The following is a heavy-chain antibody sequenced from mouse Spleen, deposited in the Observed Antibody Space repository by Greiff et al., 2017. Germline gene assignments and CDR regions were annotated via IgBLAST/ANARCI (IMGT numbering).Heavy chain of an antibody. V-gene: IGHV2-2*01. CDR3: ARNFYGSLYWYFDV. CDR2: IWSGGST. CDR1: GFSLTSYG. D-gene: IGHD1-1*01. Sequence: VKLMESGPGLVQPSQSLSITCTVSGFSLTSYGVPWVRQSPGKGLEWLGVIWSGGSTDYNAAFISRLSISKDNSKSQVFFKMNSLQADDTAIYYCARNFYGSLYWYFDVWGAGTTVTVSS. J-gene: IGHJ1*01.